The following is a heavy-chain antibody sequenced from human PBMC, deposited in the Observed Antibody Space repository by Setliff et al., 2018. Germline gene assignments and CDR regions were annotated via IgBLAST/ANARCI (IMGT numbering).Heavy chain of an antibody. Sequence: ASVKVSCKTSGYTFISYGISWVRQAPGQGLEWMGWISGYNGNTDYAQNFQGRVTMTTDTSTSTAYMELRSLRSDDTAVYYCARVPAAMGGYDLYYFDYWGQGTLVTVSS. CDR3: ARVPAAMGGYDLYYFDY. J-gene: IGHJ4*02. CDR1: GYTFISYG. CDR2: ISGYNGNT. V-gene: IGHV1-18*01. D-gene: IGHD2-2*01.